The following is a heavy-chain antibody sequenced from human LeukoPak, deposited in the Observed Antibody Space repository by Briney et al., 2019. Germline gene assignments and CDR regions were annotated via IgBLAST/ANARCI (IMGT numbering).Heavy chain of an antibody. Sequence: GRSLRLSSAASGFTFSSYAMHWVRQAPGKGLEWVAVISYDGSNKYYADSVKGRFTISRDNSKNTLYLQMNSLRAEDTAVYYCARDPDNPADTAMVYYGMDVWGQGTTVTVSS. CDR3: ARDPDNPADTAMVYYGMDV. CDR2: ISYDGSNK. V-gene: IGHV3-30-3*01. J-gene: IGHJ6*02. D-gene: IGHD5-18*01. CDR1: GFTFSSYA.